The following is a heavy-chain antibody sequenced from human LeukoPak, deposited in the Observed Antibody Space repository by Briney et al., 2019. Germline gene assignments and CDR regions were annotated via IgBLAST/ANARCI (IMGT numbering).Heavy chain of an antibody. CDR2: FDPEDGET. CDR1: GYTLTELY. CDR3: ATDTGTTVTTGGE. D-gene: IGHD4-17*01. J-gene: IGHJ4*02. V-gene: IGHV1-24*01. Sequence: ASVTVSCKVSGYTLTELYMHWVRQAPGNGLEWMGGFDPEDGETIYAQKFQGRVTMTEDTSTDTAYMELSSLRSEDTSVYYCATDTGTTVTTGGEWGQGTLVTVSS.